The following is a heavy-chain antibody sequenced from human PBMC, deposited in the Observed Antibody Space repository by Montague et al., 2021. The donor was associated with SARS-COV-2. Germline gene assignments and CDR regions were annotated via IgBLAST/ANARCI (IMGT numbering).Heavy chain of an antibody. Sequence: SQTLSLTCTVAGGSISSSSYDWGWIRQPPGKGLEWIGSIYYSGSTXYNPSVESRVTISVDTSKNQFSLKLSSVTAADMAVYYCARVGRQQLVRLSGMDVWGQGTTVTVSS. D-gene: IGHD6-13*01. CDR3: ARVGRQQLVRLSGMDV. CDR1: GGSISSSSYD. CDR2: IYYSGST. V-gene: IGHV4-39*07. J-gene: IGHJ6*02.